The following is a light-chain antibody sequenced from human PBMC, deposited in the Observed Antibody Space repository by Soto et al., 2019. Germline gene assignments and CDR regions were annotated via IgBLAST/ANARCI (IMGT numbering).Light chain of an antibody. V-gene: IGKV1-39*01. J-gene: IGKJ1*01. Sequence: DIQMTQSPSSLSASLGGRVTITCRASQSIVTYLNWYHQKPGKAPKLLIYAASSLQSGVPSRFSGSGSETDFTLTISSLQPEDVATYYCQQSYSTPPWTFGQGTKVEIK. CDR1: QSIVTY. CDR3: QQSYSTPPWT. CDR2: AAS.